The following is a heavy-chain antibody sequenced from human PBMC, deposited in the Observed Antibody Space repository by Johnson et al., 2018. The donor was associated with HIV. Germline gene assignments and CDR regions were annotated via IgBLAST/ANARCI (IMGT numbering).Heavy chain of an antibody. D-gene: IGHD3-22*01. CDR1: GFTFSSYG. CDR3: AKDLVVINVRYAFHI. V-gene: IGHV3-30*18. CDR2: ISYDGSNK. J-gene: IGHJ3*02. Sequence: QVQLVESGGGVVQPGRSLRLSCAASGFTFSSYGMHWVRQAPGKGLEWVAVISYDGSNKFYADSVKGRFTISRDNSTNTLYLQMNSLETEDTALYYCAKDLVVINVRYAFHIWGQGTMVTVS.